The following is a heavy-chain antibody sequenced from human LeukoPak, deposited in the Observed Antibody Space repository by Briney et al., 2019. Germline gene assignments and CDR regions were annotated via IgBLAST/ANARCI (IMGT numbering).Heavy chain of an antibody. V-gene: IGHV3-23*01. Sequence: GSLRLSCAASGFTFSSYAMSWVRQAPGKGLEWVSAISGSGGSTYYADSVEGRFTISRDNSKNTLYLQMNSLRAEDTAVYYCAKDRKLYSSSWYEWGQGTLVTVSS. J-gene: IGHJ4*02. CDR2: ISGSGGST. CDR3: AKDRKLYSSSWYE. D-gene: IGHD6-13*01. CDR1: GFTFSSYA.